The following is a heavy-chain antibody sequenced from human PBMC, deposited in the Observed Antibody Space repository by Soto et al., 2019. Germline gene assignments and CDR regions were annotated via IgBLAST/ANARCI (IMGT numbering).Heavy chain of an antibody. Sequence: QVQLRESGPGLVKPSQTLSLTCSVSGASVAGGSYYWSWVRQPPGNGLEWIGYIPSRGRPFYNPSLTSRGTISADTSKTQLSLQLTSVTAADTAVYYCARDTYSGYAFGLWGQGTLVTVSS. CDR1: GASVAGGSYY. D-gene: IGHD5-12*01. CDR2: IPSRGRP. V-gene: IGHV4-30-4*01. J-gene: IGHJ5*02. CDR3: ARDTYSGYAFGL.